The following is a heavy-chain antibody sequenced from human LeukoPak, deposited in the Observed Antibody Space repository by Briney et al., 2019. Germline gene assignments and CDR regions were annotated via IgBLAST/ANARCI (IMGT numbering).Heavy chain of an antibody. CDR2: IYYSGST. J-gene: IGHJ4*02. D-gene: IGHD3-10*01. Sequence: SETLSLTCTVSGGSISSSSYYWGWIRQPPGKGLEWIGSIYYSGSTYYNPSLKSRVTISVDTSKNQFSLKLSSVTAADTAFYYCARGRKGGSALWGQGTLVTVSS. CDR3: ARGRKGGSAL. V-gene: IGHV4-39*07. CDR1: GGSISSSSYY.